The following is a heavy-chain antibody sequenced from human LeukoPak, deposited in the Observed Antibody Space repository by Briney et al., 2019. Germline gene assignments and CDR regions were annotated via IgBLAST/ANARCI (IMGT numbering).Heavy chain of an antibody. CDR1: GFTFSSYA. V-gene: IGHV3-48*02. CDR3: ARRPYSDTSGRLSDV. Sequence: GGSLRLSCAASGFTFSSYAMNWVRQAPGKGLEWISYIGSSGSPTHYADSVGGRFTISRDNAKNSLYLQMNSLRDEDTAVYFCARRPYSDTSGRLSDVWGQGTTVTVSS. D-gene: IGHD3-22*01. J-gene: IGHJ6*02. CDR2: IGSSGSPT.